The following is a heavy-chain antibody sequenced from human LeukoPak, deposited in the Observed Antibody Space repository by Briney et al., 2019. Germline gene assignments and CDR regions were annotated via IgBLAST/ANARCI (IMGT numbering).Heavy chain of an antibody. D-gene: IGHD6-19*01. CDR3: ATSGWGGYYFDY. J-gene: IGHJ4*02. V-gene: IGHV3-21*01. CDR1: GFTFSSYG. CDR2: ISSSSSYI. Sequence: GGSLRLSCAASGFTFSSYGMNWVRQAPGKGLEWVSSISSSSSYIYYADSVKGRFTISRDNAKNSLYLQMNSLRAEDTAVYYCATSGWGGYYFDYWGQGTLVTVSS.